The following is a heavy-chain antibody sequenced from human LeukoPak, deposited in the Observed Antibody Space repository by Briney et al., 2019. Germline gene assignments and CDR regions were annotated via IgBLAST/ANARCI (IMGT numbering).Heavy chain of an antibody. CDR3: ARGRYYGSGSYYIS. D-gene: IGHD3-10*01. Sequence: ASVEVSCKASGYTFSDYGITWVRQAPGQGLEWMGWISPYNGNTNSAEKFQGRVSMTTDTSTKTAYMELRSLRSDDTAVYFCARGRYYGSGSYYISWGQGTPVTVSS. CDR1: GYTFSDYG. J-gene: IGHJ4*02. CDR2: ISPYNGNT. V-gene: IGHV1-18*04.